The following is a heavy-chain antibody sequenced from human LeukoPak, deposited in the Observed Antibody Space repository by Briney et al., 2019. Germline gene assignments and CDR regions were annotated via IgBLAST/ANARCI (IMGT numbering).Heavy chain of an antibody. Sequence: GGSLRLSCAASGFTFSTYEMNWVRQAPGKGLEWVSYISISGTTIYYADSVKGRLTISRDNAKNSLYLQMNSLRVEDMAVYYCAREGLWGAARDAFDIWGQGTMVTASS. J-gene: IGHJ3*02. CDR3: AREGLWGAARDAFDI. CDR2: ISISGTTI. D-gene: IGHD6-6*01. V-gene: IGHV3-48*03. CDR1: GFTFSTYE.